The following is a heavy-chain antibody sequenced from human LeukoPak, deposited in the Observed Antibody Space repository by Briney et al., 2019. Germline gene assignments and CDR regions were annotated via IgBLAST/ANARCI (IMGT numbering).Heavy chain of an antibody. V-gene: IGHV4-59*01. CDR3: ARTWFGEPRVDY. J-gene: IGHJ4*02. CDR1: GGSFNSYY. CDR2: IYYSGST. D-gene: IGHD3-10*01. Sequence: SETLSLTCTVSGGSFNSYYWSWIRQPAGKGLEWIGYIYYSGSTNYNPSLKSRVTISVDTSKNQFSLKLSSVTAADTAVYYCARTWFGEPRVDYWGQGTLVTVSS.